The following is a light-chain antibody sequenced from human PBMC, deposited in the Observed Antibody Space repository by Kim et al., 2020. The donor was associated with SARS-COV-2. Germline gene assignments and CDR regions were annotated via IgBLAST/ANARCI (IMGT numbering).Light chain of an antibody. J-gene: IGKJ4*01. CDR2: DAS. V-gene: IGKV1-13*02. CDR1: QGMNTA. Sequence: AIQLTQSPSSLSASVGDRITITCRASQGMNTALAWYQQKPGKPPNLLISDASSLEGGVPSRFSGSGSGTDFTLTIGSLQPEDFATYYCQQCKSYPLTFGGGTKLEI. CDR3: QQCKSYPLT.